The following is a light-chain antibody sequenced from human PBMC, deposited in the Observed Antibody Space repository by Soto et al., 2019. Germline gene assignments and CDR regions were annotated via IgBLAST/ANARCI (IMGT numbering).Light chain of an antibody. CDR1: QSVSSSY. Sequence: DIVLTQSPGTRSLSPLEIATLSCRASQSVSSSYLAWYQQKPGQAPRLLIYGASSRATGIPDRFSGSGSGTDFTLTISRLEPEDFAVYYCQKYGPGTFGQGTKVDIK. V-gene: IGKV3-20*01. CDR2: GAS. CDR3: QKYGPGT. J-gene: IGKJ1*01.